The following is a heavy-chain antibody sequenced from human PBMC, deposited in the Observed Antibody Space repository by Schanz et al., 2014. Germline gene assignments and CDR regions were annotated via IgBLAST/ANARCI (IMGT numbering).Heavy chain of an antibody. Sequence: EVQLMESGGGLVKPGGSLRLSCVASGFAFSSFAMTWVRQAPGKGLEWVSAINTGVNTYYADSVRGRFTMSRDNSKNTLYLQMNSLRAEDTAVYYCAKYRGYYRVSGSYRELEYWGQGTLVTVSS. V-gene: IGHV3-23*01. J-gene: IGHJ4*02. CDR2: INTGVNT. CDR3: AKYRGYYRVSGSYRELEY. D-gene: IGHD3-10*01. CDR1: GFAFSSFA.